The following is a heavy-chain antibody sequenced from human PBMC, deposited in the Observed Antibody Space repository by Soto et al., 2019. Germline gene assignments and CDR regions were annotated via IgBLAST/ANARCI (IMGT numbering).Heavy chain of an antibody. J-gene: IGHJ6*02. CDR1: VYSISSGNY. Sequence: NPSETLSRMWAVSVYSISSGNYWAWIRQPPGRGLEWIGSLYHIGSTHYNTSLKSRVTISVDTSKNHFSLALSSVTAADTAIYYCRSSTSCYDESCVDVWGQGTMVTVSS. V-gene: IGHV4-38-2*01. CDR3: RSSTSCYDESCVDV. D-gene: IGHD2-2*01. CDR2: LYHIGST.